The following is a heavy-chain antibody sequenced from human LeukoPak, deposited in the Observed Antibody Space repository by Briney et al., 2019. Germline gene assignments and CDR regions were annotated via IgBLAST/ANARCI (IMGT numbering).Heavy chain of an antibody. V-gene: IGHV3-23*01. CDR3: AKVVWTTVTTGAFDI. Sequence: GGSLRLSCAASRFTFSSYAMSWVRQAPGKGLEWVSAISGSGGSTYYADSVKGRFTISRDNSKKMIYLQMNSLRAEDTAVYYCAKVVWTTVTTGAFDIWGQGTMVTVSS. CDR1: RFTFSSYA. CDR2: ISGSGGST. D-gene: IGHD4-11*01. J-gene: IGHJ3*02.